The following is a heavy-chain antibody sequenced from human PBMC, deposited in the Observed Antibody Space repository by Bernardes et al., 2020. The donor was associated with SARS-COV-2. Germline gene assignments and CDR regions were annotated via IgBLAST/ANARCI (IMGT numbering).Heavy chain of an antibody. CDR2: INYSGST. CDR3: VRAVWGIWYFDL. D-gene: IGHD3-16*01. V-gene: IGHV4-34*01. J-gene: IGHJ2*01. Sequence: SETLYVTCAVYGGSLSGYYWNWIRQPPGKGLEWIGEINYSGSTNYNPSLKSRVTISVDTSKNQFSLKLTSVTAADTAVYYCVRAVWGIWYFDLWGRGTLVTVSS. CDR1: GGSLSGYY.